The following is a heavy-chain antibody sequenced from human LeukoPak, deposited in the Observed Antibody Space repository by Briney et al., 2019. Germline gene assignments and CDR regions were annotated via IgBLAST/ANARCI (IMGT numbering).Heavy chain of an antibody. V-gene: IGHV3-30-3*01. D-gene: IGHD6-25*01. Sequence: GRSLRLSCAASGFTFRNYAFHWVRQAPGKGLEWVAVISDDGSKKYYADSVRGRFTISRDNSKNTLYLQMDSLRAEDTALFYCARGPSGCFGYWGQGTLVTVSS. CDR2: ISDDGSKK. CDR1: GFTFRNYA. J-gene: IGHJ4*02. CDR3: ARGPSGCFGY.